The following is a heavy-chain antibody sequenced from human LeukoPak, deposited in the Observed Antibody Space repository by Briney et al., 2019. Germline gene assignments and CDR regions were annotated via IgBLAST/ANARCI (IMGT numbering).Heavy chain of an antibody. V-gene: IGHV3-7*01. CDR3: ARDSSGWYNY. D-gene: IGHD6-19*01. J-gene: IGHJ4*02. CDR2: IKQDGSEK. Sequence: GGSLRLSCAASGFTFSSYWTSWVRQAPGKGLEWVANIKQDGSEKYYVDSVKGRFTISRDNAKNSLYLQMNSLRAEDTAVYYCARDSSGWYNYWGQGTLVTVSS. CDR1: GFTFSSYW.